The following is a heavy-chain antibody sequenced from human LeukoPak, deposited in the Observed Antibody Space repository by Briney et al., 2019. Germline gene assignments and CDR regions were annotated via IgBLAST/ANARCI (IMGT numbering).Heavy chain of an antibody. J-gene: IGHJ2*01. V-gene: IGHV4-34*01. D-gene: IGHD6-13*01. CDR3: RRRQQPHYKNWYFDL. CDR1: GGSFSGYY. CDR2: INHSGST. Sequence: PSETLSLTCAVYGGSFSGYYWSWIRQPPGKGLEWIGEINHSGSTNYNPSLKSRVTISVDASKNQFSLKLSSVTAADTAVYYCRRRQQPHYKNWYFDLWGRGTLVTVSS.